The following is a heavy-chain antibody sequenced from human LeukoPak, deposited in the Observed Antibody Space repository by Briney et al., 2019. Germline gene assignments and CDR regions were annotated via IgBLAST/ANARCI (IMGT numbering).Heavy chain of an antibody. V-gene: IGHV3-23*01. D-gene: IGHD4-11*01. J-gene: IGHJ4*02. CDR1: GFTLSSYA. CDR3: AKDLYSNYGPADY. Sequence: GGSLRLSCAASGFTLSSYAMSWVRQAQGKGLEWVSTINGGGVNTHYADSVGGRFTISRDNSKNTLFLQMNSLRDEDTAVYYCAKDLYSNYGPADYWGQGNLVTVSS. CDR2: INGGGVNT.